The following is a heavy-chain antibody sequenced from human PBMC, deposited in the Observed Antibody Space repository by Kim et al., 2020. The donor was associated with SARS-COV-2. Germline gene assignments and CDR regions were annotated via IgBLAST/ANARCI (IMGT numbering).Heavy chain of an antibody. D-gene: IGHD3-10*01. J-gene: IGHJ6*02. Sequence: GGSLRLSCAASGFTFSDYYMSWIRQAPGKGLEWVSYISSSGSTIYYADSVKGRVTISRDNAKNSLYLQMNSLRAEDTAGYYCARDLFSTSYGSGRPDYYYYGMDVWGQGTTVTVSS. CDR2: ISSSGSTI. CDR3: ARDLFSTSYGSGRPDYYYYGMDV. CDR1: GFTFSDYY. V-gene: IGHV3-11*01.